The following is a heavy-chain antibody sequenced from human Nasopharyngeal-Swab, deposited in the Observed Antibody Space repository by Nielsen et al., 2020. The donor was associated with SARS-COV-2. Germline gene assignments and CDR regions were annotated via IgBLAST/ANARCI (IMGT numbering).Heavy chain of an antibody. CDR2: INTDNGDT. D-gene: IGHD1-26*01. V-gene: IGHV1-3*04. Sequence: ASVKVSCKASGYTFTNYALHWVRQAPGQRPEWMAWINTDNGDTRYSPKFQGRVTVTRDTSATTAYMGLSSLTSEDTAMYYCARDDGGSYLLDYWGQGTLVTVSS. CDR1: GYTFTNYA. J-gene: IGHJ4*02. CDR3: ARDDGGSYLLDY.